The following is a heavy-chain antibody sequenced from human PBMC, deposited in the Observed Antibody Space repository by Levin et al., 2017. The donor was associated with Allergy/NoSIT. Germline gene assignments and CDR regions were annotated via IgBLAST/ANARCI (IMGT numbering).Heavy chain of an antibody. Sequence: KISCKASGGTFSSYAISWVRQAPGQGLEWMGGIIPIFGTANYAQKFQGRVTITADKSTSTAYMELSSLRSEDTAVYYCARGAPRGATIKSSRWFDPWGQGTLVTVSS. V-gene: IGHV1-69*06. CDR3: ARGAPRGATIKSSRWFDP. D-gene: IGHD5-12*01. CDR2: IIPIFGTA. CDR1: GGTFSSYA. J-gene: IGHJ5*02.